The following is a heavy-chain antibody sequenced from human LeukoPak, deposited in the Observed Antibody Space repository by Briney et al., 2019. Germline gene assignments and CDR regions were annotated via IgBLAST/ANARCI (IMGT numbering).Heavy chain of an antibody. CDR2: ISSSSSTI. V-gene: IGHV3-48*02. Sequence: PGGSLRLSCAASGFTFSSYSMNWVRQAPGKGLEWVSYISSSSSTIYYADSVKGRFAISRDNAKNSLYLQMNSLRDEDTAVYYCARDQGGSSWYQTDYWGQGTLVTVSS. D-gene: IGHD6-13*01. CDR3: ARDQGGSSWYQTDY. CDR1: GFTFSSYS. J-gene: IGHJ4*02.